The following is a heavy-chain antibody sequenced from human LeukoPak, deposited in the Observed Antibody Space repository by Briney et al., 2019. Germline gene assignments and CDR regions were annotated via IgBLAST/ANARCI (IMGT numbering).Heavy chain of an antibody. CDR1: GFTFSSYS. V-gene: IGHV3-21*01. Sequence: PGGSLRLSCAASGFTFSSYSMNWVRQAPGKGLEWVSSISSSSSYIYYADSVKGRFTISRDNAKNSLYLQMNSLRAEDTAVYYCARYSTSFNYGMDVWGQGTTVTVSS. D-gene: IGHD6-13*01. J-gene: IGHJ6*02. CDR2: ISSSSSYI. CDR3: ARYSTSFNYGMDV.